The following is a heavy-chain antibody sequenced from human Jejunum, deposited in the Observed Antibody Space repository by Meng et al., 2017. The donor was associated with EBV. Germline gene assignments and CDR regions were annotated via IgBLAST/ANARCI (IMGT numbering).Heavy chain of an antibody. Sequence: VQLQESGPGLVKPSGTLSLTCAVSGGSITSTNWWSWVRQPPGKGLEWIGEIHHSGRTSYNPSLKSRVTISVDKSKNQFSLELSSVTAADTAVYFCASVGYYDSSGYFTDYWGQGTLVTVSS. V-gene: IGHV4-4*02. J-gene: IGHJ4*02. D-gene: IGHD3-22*01. CDR2: IHHSGRT. CDR3: ASVGYYDSSGYFTDY. CDR1: GGSITSTNW.